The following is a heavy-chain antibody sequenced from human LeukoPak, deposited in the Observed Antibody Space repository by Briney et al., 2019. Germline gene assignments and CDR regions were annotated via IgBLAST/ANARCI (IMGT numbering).Heavy chain of an antibody. V-gene: IGHV4-34*01. D-gene: IGHD3-10*01. CDR1: GGSFSGYY. CDR2: INHSGST. Sequence: SETLSLTCAVYGGSFSGYYWSWIRQPPGKGLEWIGEINHSGSTNYNPSLKSRVTISVDTSKNQFSLKLSSVTAADTAVYYCARDQWFGEKGVLYYFDYWGQGTLVTVSS. J-gene: IGHJ4*02. CDR3: ARDQWFGEKGVLYYFDY.